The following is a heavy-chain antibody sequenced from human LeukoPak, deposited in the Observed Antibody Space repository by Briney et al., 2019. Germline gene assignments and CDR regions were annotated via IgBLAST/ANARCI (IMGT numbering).Heavy chain of an antibody. CDR1: GYSFSSYD. V-gene: IGHV1-8*01. J-gene: IGHJ1*01. CDR3: ARGNSHLDH. D-gene: IGHD2/OR15-2a*01. Sequence: ASMKVSCKASGYSFSSYDINWVRQATGQGLEWMGWMNPSSGNTGSAQKFQGRVTMTRSTSTRTAYMELSSLRSEDTAIYYCARGNSHLDHWGQGTLIIVSS. CDR2: MNPSSGNT.